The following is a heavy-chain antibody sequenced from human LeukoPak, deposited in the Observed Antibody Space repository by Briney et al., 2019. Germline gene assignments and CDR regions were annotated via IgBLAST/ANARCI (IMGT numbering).Heavy chain of an antibody. Sequence: GSVQVSCKASGYTFHTYDLNSVRPATGQGLAWMGWMNPNSGNTDYAQKFQGRLTMATNTSITTAYIELNKLRSEDTAVYYCARGPLEHPQGDWGQGTLVTVSS. CDR1: GYTFHTYD. CDR2: MNPNSGNT. CDR3: ARGPLEHPQGD. D-gene: IGHD1/OR15-1a*01. J-gene: IGHJ4*02. V-gene: IGHV1-8*01.